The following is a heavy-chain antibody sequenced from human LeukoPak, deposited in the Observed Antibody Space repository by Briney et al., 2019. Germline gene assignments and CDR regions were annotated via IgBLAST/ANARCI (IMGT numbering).Heavy chain of an antibody. CDR3: AKDHRGSGSYYNVPFDY. J-gene: IGHJ4*02. D-gene: IGHD3-10*01. V-gene: IGHV3-23*01. Sequence: PGGSLRLSCAASGFTFSSYAMSWVRQAPGKGLEWVSAISGSGGSTNYADSVKGRFTISRDNSKNTLYLQMNSLRAGDTAVYYCAKDHRGSGSYYNVPFDYWGQGTLVTVSS. CDR2: ISGSGGST. CDR1: GFTFSSYA.